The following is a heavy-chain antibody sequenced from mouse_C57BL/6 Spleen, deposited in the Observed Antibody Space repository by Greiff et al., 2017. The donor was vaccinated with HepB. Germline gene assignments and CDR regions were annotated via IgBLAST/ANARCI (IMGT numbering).Heavy chain of an antibody. CDR1: GYTFTSYW. CDR3: ARGGLLRPHYYAMDY. J-gene: IGHJ4*01. Sequence: QVQLQQPGAELVKPGASVKMSCKASGYTFTSYWITWVKQRPGQGLEWIGDIYPGSGSTNYNEKFKSKATLTVDTSSSTAYMQLGSLTSEDSAVYYCARGGLLRPHYYAMDYWGQGTSVTVSS. CDR2: IYPGSGST. D-gene: IGHD1-2*01. V-gene: IGHV1-55*01.